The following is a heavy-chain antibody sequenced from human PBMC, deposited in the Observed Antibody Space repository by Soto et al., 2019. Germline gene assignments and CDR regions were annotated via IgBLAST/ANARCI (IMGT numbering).Heavy chain of an antibody. V-gene: IGHV4-30-4*01. CDR2: IYYRGST. CDR3: ARSGGYCSGGSCSTDY. Sequence: QVQLQESGTGLVKPSQTLSLTCNVSGGSISSGDYYWSWIRQPPGKGLEWIGYIYYRGSTYYNPSLQSRVTISVDTYKNQFSLKLSSVTAADTAVYYWARSGGYCSGGSCSTDYWGQGTLVTVSS. D-gene: IGHD2-15*01. J-gene: IGHJ4*02. CDR1: GGSISSGDYY.